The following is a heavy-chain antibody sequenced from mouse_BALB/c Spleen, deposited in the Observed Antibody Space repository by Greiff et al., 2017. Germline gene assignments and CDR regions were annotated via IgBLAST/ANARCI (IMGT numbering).Heavy chain of an antibody. CDR2: ILPGSGST. CDR3: ARSTVVAPYAMDY. Sequence: QVQLKQSGAELMKPGASVKISCKATGYTFSSYWIEWVKQRPGNGLEWIGEILPGSGSTNYNEKFKGKATFTADTSSNTAYMQLSSLTSEDSAVYYCARSTVVAPYAMDYWGQGTSVTVSS. V-gene: IGHV1-9*01. J-gene: IGHJ4*01. CDR1: GYTFSSYW. D-gene: IGHD1-1*01.